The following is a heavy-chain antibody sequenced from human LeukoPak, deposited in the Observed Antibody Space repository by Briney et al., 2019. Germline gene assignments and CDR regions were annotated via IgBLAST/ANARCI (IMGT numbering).Heavy chain of an antibody. Sequence: SETLSLTCTVSGGSISSGGYYWSWIRQHPGKGLEWIGYIYYSGSTYYNPSLKSRVTISVDTSKNQFSLKLSSVTAADTAVYYCARGRSYFLRQWLPGGHFDYWGQGTLVTVSS. CDR1: GGSISSGGYY. CDR2: IYYSGST. CDR3: ARGRSYFLRQWLPGGHFDY. V-gene: IGHV4-31*03. J-gene: IGHJ4*02. D-gene: IGHD6-19*01.